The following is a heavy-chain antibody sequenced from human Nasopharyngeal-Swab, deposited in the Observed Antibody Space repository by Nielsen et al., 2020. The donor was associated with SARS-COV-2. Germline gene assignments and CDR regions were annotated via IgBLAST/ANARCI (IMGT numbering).Heavy chain of an antibody. D-gene: IGHD7-27*01. Sequence: SVKVSCKASANTFTRSYIHWVRQAPGQGLEWMGWMNPKSGVTSYAQKFQGRVTMTWDTSTSTAYMELSRLRSDDTAVYYCARDATGDEYFDYWGQGTLVTVSS. CDR2: MNPKSGVT. CDR3: ARDATGDEYFDY. CDR1: ANTFTRSY. J-gene: IGHJ4*02. V-gene: IGHV1-2*02.